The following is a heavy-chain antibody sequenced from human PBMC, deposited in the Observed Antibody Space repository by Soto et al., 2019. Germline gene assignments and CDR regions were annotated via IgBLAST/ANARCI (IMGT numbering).Heavy chain of an antibody. Sequence: PSETLSLTCSVSGASISSDGAYWGWIRQPPGKGLEWIGNIYYTGSTYYNPSLKSRVTISVDTSKNQFSLKLSSVTAADTAVYYCASNIAVAGTPGPSDYWGQGTLVTVSS. D-gene: IGHD6-19*01. J-gene: IGHJ4*02. CDR2: IYYTGST. CDR1: GASISSDGAY. V-gene: IGHV4-39*01. CDR3: ASNIAVAGTPGPSDY.